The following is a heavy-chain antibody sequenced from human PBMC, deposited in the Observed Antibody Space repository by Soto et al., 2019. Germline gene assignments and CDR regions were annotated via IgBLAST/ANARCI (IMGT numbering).Heavy chain of an antibody. V-gene: IGHV4-34*01. CDR1: GGSFSAYY. CDR3: ARTDRACFYGMAV. D-gene: IGHD3-22*01. CDR2: IDHSGST. Sequence: PSETLSLTCTVYGGSFSAYYWSWIRQPPGKGLEWIGEIDHSGSTNYNPSLESRVTISVDTSKNQFSLKVSSVTAADTAVYHCARTDRACFYGMAVRGHGTTVTASS. J-gene: IGHJ6*02.